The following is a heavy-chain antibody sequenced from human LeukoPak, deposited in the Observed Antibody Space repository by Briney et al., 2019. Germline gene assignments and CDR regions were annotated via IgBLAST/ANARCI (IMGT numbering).Heavy chain of an antibody. D-gene: IGHD2-15*01. V-gene: IGHV3-23*01. CDR2: ISGCCGST. Sequence: GGSLRLSCAASGFTFSNFAMSWVRQAPGRGLEWVSVISGCCGSTYYADSVEGRFTISRDNSKNTLYLQLNSLRDEDTAVYFCAKRGVVIRAIIVVGFHKEAYYFDYWGWGALVTVSS. J-gene: IGHJ4*02. CDR1: GFTFSNFA. CDR3: AKRGVVIRAIIVVGFHKEAYYFDY.